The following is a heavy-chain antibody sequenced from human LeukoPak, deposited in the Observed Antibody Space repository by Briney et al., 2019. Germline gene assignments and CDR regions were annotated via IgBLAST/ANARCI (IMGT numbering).Heavy chain of an antibody. J-gene: IGHJ4*02. CDR1: GFTFSSYG. D-gene: IGHD6-13*01. V-gene: IGHV3-30*02. CDR2: IRYDGSNK. Sequence: GGSLRLSCAAPGFTFSSYGMHWVRQAPGKGLEWVAFIRYDGSNKYYADPVKGRFTISRDNSKNTLYLQMNSLRAEDTAVYYCAKDRGGQQLVASYFDYWGQGTLVTVSS. CDR3: AKDRGGQQLVASYFDY.